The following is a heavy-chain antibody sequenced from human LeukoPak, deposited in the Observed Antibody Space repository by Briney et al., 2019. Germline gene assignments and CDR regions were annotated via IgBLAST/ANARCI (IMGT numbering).Heavy chain of an antibody. CDR3: ARREATFSSGWFHFDY. J-gene: IGHJ4*02. D-gene: IGHD6-19*01. CDR2: IYYSGST. Sequence: SETLSLTCTVSGGSISSSSYYWGWIRQPPGKGLEWIGSIYYSGSTYYNPSLKSRVTISVDTSKNQFSLKLSSVTAADTAVYYCARREATFSSGWFHFDYWGQGTLVTVSS. CDR1: GGSISSSSYY. V-gene: IGHV4-39*01.